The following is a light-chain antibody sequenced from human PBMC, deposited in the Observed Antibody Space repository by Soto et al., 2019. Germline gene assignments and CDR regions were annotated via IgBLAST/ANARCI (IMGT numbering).Light chain of an antibody. Sequence: QSALTQSPSASGSPGQSVTISCTGTSSDVGGYDYVSWYQQHPGEAPKLMIYEVSERPSGVPDRFSGSKSGNTASLTVSGLQPEDEADYYCSSNVGINNYVFGTGTKLTVL. J-gene: IGLJ1*01. CDR1: SSDVGGYDY. CDR2: EVS. V-gene: IGLV2-8*01. CDR3: SSNVGINNYV.